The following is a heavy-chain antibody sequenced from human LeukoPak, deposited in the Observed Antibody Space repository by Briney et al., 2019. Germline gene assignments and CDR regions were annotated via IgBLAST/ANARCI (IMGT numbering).Heavy chain of an antibody. J-gene: IGHJ4*02. CDR2: IYHSGST. D-gene: IGHD3-22*01. CDR3: ARDHYDSSGFDY. CDR1: GGSISSGGYY. Sequence: SQTLSLTCTVSGGSISSGGYYWSWIRQPPGKGLEWIGYIYHSGSTYYNPSLKSRVTISVDRSKNQFSLKLSSVTAADTAVYYCARDHYDSSGFDYWGQGTLVTVSS. V-gene: IGHV4-30-2*01.